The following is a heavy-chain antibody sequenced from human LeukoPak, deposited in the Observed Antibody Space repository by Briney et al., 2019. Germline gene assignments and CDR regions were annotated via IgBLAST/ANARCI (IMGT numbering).Heavy chain of an antibody. CDR3: ARGQAARRDFDY. CDR1: GGSISRGDHY. D-gene: IGHD6-6*01. J-gene: IGHJ4*02. CDR2: IYYSGTT. Sequence: SQTLSLTYSVSGGSISRGDHYWSWIRQPPGKGLEWIAYIYYSGTTSYNPSLKSRVTISVDTSKNQFSLKLTSVTAAGTAVYYCARGQAARRDFDYWGQGTLVTVSS. V-gene: IGHV4-30-4*08.